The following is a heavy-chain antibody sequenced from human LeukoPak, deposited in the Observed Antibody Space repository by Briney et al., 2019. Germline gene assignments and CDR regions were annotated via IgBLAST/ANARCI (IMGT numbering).Heavy chain of an antibody. CDR3: ARQRYSSSWYYYYYGMDV. CDR1: GYRFTSYW. Sequence: GESLKISCKGSGYRFTSYWIGWVRQMPGKGLEWMGIIYPGDSDTRYSPSFQGQVTISADKSISTAYLQWSSLKASDTAMYYCARQRYSSSWYYYYYGMDVWGQGTTVTVSS. CDR2: IYPGDSDT. V-gene: IGHV5-51*01. D-gene: IGHD6-13*01. J-gene: IGHJ6*02.